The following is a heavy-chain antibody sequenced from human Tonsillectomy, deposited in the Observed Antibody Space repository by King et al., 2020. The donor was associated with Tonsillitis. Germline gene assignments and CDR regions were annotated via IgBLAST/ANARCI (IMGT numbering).Heavy chain of an antibody. Sequence: EVQLVESGGGLVQPGGSLRLSCAASGFTFSSYAMSWVRQAPGKGLEWVSAISGSGGSTYYADSVKGRFTISRDNSKNTLYLQMNSLRAEDTAVYYCAKERRRDCYNPYYFDYWGQGTLVTVSS. V-gene: IGHV3-23*04. J-gene: IGHJ4*02. D-gene: IGHD5-24*01. CDR3: AKERRRDCYNPYYFDY. CDR1: GFTFSSYA. CDR2: ISGSGGST.